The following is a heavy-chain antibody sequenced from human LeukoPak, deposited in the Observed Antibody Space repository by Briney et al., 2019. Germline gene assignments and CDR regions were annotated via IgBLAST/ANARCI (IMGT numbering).Heavy chain of an antibody. V-gene: IGHV1-2*02. CDR2: INPNSGGT. Sequence: ASVKVSCKASGYTFTNYYIHWVRQAPGQGLEWMGWINPNSGGTNYAQKFQGRVTMTRDTSISTAYMELSRLKSDDTAVFYCARLSDGYNAYWGQGTPVTVSS. J-gene: IGHJ4*02. D-gene: IGHD5-24*01. CDR1: GYTFTNYY. CDR3: ARLSDGYNAY.